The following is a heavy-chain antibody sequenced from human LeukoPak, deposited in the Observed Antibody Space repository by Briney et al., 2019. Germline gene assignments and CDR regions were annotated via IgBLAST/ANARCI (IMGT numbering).Heavy chain of an antibody. Sequence: PSETLSLTCAVSGYSISSGYYWGWIRQPPGKGLEWIGSIYHSGSTYYNPSLKSRVTISVDTSKNQFSLKLSSVTAADTAVYYCARRQEYDFWSGYEEYYFDYWGQGTLVTVSS. V-gene: IGHV4-38-2*01. CDR1: GYSISSGYY. CDR2: IYHSGST. J-gene: IGHJ4*02. D-gene: IGHD3-3*01. CDR3: ARRQEYDFWSGYEEYYFDY.